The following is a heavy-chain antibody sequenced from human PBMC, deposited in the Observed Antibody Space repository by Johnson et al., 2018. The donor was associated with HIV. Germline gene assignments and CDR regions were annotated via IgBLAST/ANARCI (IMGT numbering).Heavy chain of an antibody. D-gene: IGHD2/OR15-2a*01. CDR3: TTEVYRMTAFDI. V-gene: IGHV3-30*04. Sequence: QVQLVESGGGLIKPGGSLRLSCAASGFTFSSYALYWVRQVPGKGLEWVATISSDGGNKYYADSVKGRFTITRDDSRNTLYLQMNSLKTEDTAVYYCTTEVYRMTAFDIWGQGTKVTVSS. CDR2: ISSDGGNK. CDR1: GFTFSSYA. J-gene: IGHJ3*02.